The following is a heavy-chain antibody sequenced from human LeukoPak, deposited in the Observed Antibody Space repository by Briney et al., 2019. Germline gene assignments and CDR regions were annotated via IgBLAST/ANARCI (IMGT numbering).Heavy chain of an antibody. J-gene: IGHJ4*02. Sequence: SGTLSLTCAVSGGSISSSNWWSWVRQPPGKGLEWIGEIHHSGSTNYNPSLKSRVTMSVDKSKNQFSLKLSSVTAEDTAVYYCARDAYGDRFFDYWGQGTLVTVSS. CDR3: ARDAYGDRFFDY. CDR1: GGSISSSNW. V-gene: IGHV4-4*02. D-gene: IGHD4-17*01. CDR2: IHHSGST.